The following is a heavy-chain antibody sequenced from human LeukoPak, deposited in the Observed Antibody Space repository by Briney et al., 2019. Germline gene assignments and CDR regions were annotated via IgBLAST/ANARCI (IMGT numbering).Heavy chain of an antibody. D-gene: IGHD5-18*01. CDR3: ARVDTYDY. CDR1: GGSFSGYY. CDR2: INHSGST. J-gene: IGHJ4*02. V-gene: IGHV4-34*01. Sequence: KPSETLSLTCAVYGGSFSGYYWSWIRQPPGKGLEWIGEINHSGSTNYNPSLKSRVTISVDTSKNQFSLKLSSVTAADTAVYYCARVDTYDYWGQGTLVTVSS.